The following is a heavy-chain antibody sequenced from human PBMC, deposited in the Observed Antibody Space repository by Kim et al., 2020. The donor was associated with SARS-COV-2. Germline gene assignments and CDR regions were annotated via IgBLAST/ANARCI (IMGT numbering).Heavy chain of an antibody. CDR1: GGSFSGYY. D-gene: IGHD3-22*01. CDR2: INHSGST. CDR3: AGGGDNYYDSSGYYYPDA. J-gene: IGHJ3*01. V-gene: IGHV4-34*01. Sequence: WETLSLTCAVYGGSFSGYYWSWIRQPPGKGLEWIGEINHSGSTNYNPSLKSRVTISVDTSKNQFSLKLSSVTAADTAVYDCAGGGDNYYDSSGYYYPDA.